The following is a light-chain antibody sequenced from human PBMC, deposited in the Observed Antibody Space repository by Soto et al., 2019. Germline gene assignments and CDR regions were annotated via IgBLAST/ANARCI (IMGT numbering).Light chain of an antibody. CDR3: QQYGNSPRP. CDR1: QTISGSF. J-gene: IGKJ1*01. CDR2: GAS. Sequence: EIALTQSPRTLSLSPAERATLSCSTSQTISGSFFAWYQQKPGQAPRLLIHGASIRATGIPDRFSGSGSGTDFTLTISRLEPEDFAMYYCQQYGNSPRPFGQGTKVDIK. V-gene: IGKV3-20*01.